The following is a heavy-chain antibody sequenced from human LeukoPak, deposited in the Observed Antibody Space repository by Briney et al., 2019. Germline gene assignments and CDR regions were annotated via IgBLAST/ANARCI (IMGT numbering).Heavy chain of an antibody. J-gene: IGHJ4*02. CDR1: GGSISSYY. D-gene: IGHD3-3*01. V-gene: IGHV4-59*01. CDR2: IYYSGST. Sequence: TPSETLSLTCTGSGGSISSYYWSWIRQPPGKGLEWIGYIYYSGSTNYNPSLKSRVTISVDTCKNQFSLKLSSVTAADTAVYYRARGDDFWSGYPLWGQGTLVTVSS. CDR3: ARGDDFWSGYPL.